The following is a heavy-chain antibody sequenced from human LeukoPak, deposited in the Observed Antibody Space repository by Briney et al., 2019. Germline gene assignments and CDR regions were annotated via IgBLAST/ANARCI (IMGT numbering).Heavy chain of an antibody. D-gene: IGHD2-2*01. CDR2: VTYSGAPT. J-gene: IGHJ6*02. V-gene: IGHV3-23*01. CDR3: AKGLQRTPYYYYGMDV. CDR1: GFTFSDYA. Sequence: GRSLRLSCTASGFTFSDYAMSWVRQAPGKGLEWVSAVTYSGAPTYYADSVKGRFTISRDTPKNTLYLQMNSLRVEGTAVYYCAKGLQRTPYYYYGMDVWGQGTTVTVSS.